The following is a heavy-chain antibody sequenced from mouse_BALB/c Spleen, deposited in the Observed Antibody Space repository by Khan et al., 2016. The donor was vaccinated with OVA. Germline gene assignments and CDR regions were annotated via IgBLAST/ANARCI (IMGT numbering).Heavy chain of an antibody. Sequence: LEESGAELARPGASVKMSCKASGYTFPSNTMHWVKQRPGQGLEWIGYINPRSDYTIYNQKFKDKATLTADISSTTAYMQLRSLTSDDSAVYYCARRTTGYAMDYWGQGTSVTVSS. CDR1: GYTFPSNT. V-gene: IGHV1-4*01. D-gene: IGHD2-14*01. CDR2: INPRSDYT. CDR3: ARRTTGYAMDY. J-gene: IGHJ4*01.